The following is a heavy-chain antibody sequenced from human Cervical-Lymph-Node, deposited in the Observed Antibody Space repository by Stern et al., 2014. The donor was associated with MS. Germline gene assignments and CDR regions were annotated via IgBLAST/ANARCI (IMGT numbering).Heavy chain of an antibody. Sequence: QLQLQESGPGLVKPSETLSLTCTVSGGSISSSSYYWGWIRQPPGKGLEWIGSIYYSGSTYYNPSLKIRAPIAVDTPKIHFPLNLGSVPAADAAVYYCARQGRRYSGSYPDAFDIWGQGTMVTVSS. V-gene: IGHV4-39*01. CDR2: IYYSGST. CDR3: ARQGRRYSGSYPDAFDI. CDR1: GGSISSSSYY. D-gene: IGHD1-26*01. J-gene: IGHJ3*02.